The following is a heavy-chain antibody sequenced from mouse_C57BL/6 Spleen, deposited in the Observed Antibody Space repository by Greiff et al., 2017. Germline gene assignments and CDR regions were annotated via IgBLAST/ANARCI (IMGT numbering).Heavy chain of an antibody. D-gene: IGHD1-1*01. Sequence: EVKLMESGGGLVQPKGSLKLSCAAPGFSFNTYAMNWVRQAPGKGLEWVARIRSKSNNYATYYADSVKDRFTISRDDSESMLYLQMNNLKTEDTAMYYCVSPIFKTESPHYYGSSYDYAMDYWGQGTSVTVSS. CDR2: IRSKSNNYAT. J-gene: IGHJ4*01. V-gene: IGHV10-1*01. CDR1: GFSFNTYA. CDR3: VSPIFKTESPHYYGSSYDYAMDY.